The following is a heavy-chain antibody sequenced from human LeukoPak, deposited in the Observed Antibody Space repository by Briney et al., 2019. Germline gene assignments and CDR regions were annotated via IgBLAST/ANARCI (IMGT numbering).Heavy chain of an antibody. J-gene: IGHJ6*03. CDR1: KFTFSSYS. V-gene: IGHV3-48*01. Sequence: GGSLRLSCTASKFTFSSYSMNWVRQAPGKGLEWISYISSSGSTIYYADSVKGRFTISRDNAKNSLYLQMNSLRAEDTAVYYCARKWGCSGGSCYSIYYYYYMDVWGKGTTVTVSS. D-gene: IGHD2-15*01. CDR2: ISSSGSTI. CDR3: ARKWGCSGGSCYSIYYYYYMDV.